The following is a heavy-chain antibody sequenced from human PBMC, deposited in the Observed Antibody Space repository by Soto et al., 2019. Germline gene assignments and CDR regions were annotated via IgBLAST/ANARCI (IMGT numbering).Heavy chain of an antibody. CDR2: INGDGSST. D-gene: IGHD6-13*01. CDR3: VRGYSSNWVNWFDP. CDR1: GFTFSTYW. J-gene: IGHJ5*02. V-gene: IGHV3-74*01. Sequence: PGGSLRHSCAASGFTFSTYWMHWVRQAPGKGPVWVSRINGDGSSTTYADSVMGRFTISRDNAKNTLYLQMNSLRAEDTAVYYCVRGYSSNWVNWFDPWGQGTLVTVSS.